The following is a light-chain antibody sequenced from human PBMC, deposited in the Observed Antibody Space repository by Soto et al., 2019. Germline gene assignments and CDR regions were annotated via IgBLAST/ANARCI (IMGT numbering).Light chain of an antibody. J-gene: IGLJ1*01. V-gene: IGLV2-8*01. CDR2: EVS. Sequence: QSVLTQPPSASGSPGQSVTISCTGTSSDVGGYNYVSWYQQHPGKAPKLMIYEVSKRPSAVPDRFSGSKSGNTASLTVSGLQAEDEADYYCSSYAGSNILYVFGTGTKLTVL. CDR3: SSYAGSNILYV. CDR1: SSDVGGYNY.